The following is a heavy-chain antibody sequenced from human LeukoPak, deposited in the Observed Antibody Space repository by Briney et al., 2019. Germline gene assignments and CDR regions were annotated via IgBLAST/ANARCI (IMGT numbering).Heavy chain of an antibody. D-gene: IGHD2-21*01. CDR1: GLTFSSYG. J-gene: IGHJ3*02. V-gene: IGHV3-7*04. CDR3: ARARGENDVFDI. CDR2: IKKDGSGK. Sequence: GRSLRLSCAASGLTFSSYGMNWVRQAPGKGLEWVANIKKDGSGKYYVDSVKGRFTISRDNAENSLYLQMNSLRAEDTAVYFCARARGENDVFDIWGQGTTVTVSS.